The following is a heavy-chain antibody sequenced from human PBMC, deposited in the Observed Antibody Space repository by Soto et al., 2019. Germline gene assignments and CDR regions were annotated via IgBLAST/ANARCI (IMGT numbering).Heavy chain of an antibody. CDR1: GGSMSIHY. CDR3: ARADPDASVGY. V-gene: IGHV4-59*11. J-gene: IGHJ4*02. Sequence: SETLSLTCTVSGGSMSIHYWTWLRQPPGKGLEWIGYISYSGSTYYSPSLKSRVTISADTSRNQFSLKLSSVITADTAVYYCARADPDASVGYWGQGTLVTVSS. CDR2: ISYSGST. D-gene: IGHD3-16*01.